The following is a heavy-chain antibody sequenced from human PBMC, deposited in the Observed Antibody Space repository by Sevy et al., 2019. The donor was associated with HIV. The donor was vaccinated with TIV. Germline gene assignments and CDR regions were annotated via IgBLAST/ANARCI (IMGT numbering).Heavy chain of an antibody. CDR1: GITFNDYG. J-gene: IGHJ6*02. CDR2: ISYDGRNT. D-gene: IGHD3-10*01. V-gene: IGHV3-30*18. Sequence: GGSLRLSCAASGITFNDYGMNWVRQAPGKGLEWVAVISYDGRNTYYGDSVKGRFTISRDNSKNILYLQMNSLRAEDTAVYFCAKVGVSKWELFEFYGMDVWGQGTTVTVSS. CDR3: AKVGVSKWELFEFYGMDV.